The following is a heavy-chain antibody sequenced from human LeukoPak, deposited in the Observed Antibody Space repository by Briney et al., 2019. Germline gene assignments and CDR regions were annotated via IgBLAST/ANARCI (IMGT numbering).Heavy chain of an antibody. Sequence: KAGGSLRLSCAASGFTFSRYSMNWVRQAPGKGLEWVSSISSSSSYIYYADSVKGRFTISRDNAKNSLYLQMNSLRAEDTAVYYCARDPVVGVLGGYYFDYWGKGTLVTVSS. V-gene: IGHV3-21*03. CDR1: GFTFSRYS. CDR2: ISSSSSYI. D-gene: IGHD1-26*01. CDR3: ARDPVVGVLGGYYFDY. J-gene: IGHJ4*02.